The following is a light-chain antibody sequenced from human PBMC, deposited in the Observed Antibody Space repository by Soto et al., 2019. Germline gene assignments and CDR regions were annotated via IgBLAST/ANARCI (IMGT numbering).Light chain of an antibody. CDR1: QSVSSSY. Sequence: EIVLTQSPATLSLSPGERATLSCGASQSVSSSYLAWYQQKPGLAPRLLIYDASSRATGIPDRFSGSGSGTDFTLTISRLEPEDFAVYYCQHYGSSPQITFGGGTKVEIK. J-gene: IGKJ4*01. V-gene: IGKV3D-20*01. CDR2: DAS. CDR3: QHYGSSPQIT.